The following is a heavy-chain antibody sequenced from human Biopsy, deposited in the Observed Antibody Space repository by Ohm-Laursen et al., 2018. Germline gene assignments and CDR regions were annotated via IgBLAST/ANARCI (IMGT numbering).Heavy chain of an antibody. J-gene: IGHJ4*02. V-gene: IGHV3-9*01. CDR1: GFRFDDYA. D-gene: IGHD6-19*01. CDR3: VKSAYSSGFWEASDY. Sequence: SSLRLSCTASGFRFDDYAMQWVRHAPGKGLEWVSGISWSSGTIGYAGSVKGRFTVSRDNAKNSLFLQMNSLRAEDTALYYCVKSAYSSGFWEASDYWGQGTLVTVSS. CDR2: ISWSSGTI.